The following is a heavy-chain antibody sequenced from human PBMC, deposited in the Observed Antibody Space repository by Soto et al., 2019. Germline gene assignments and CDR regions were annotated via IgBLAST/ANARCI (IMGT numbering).Heavy chain of an antibody. CDR3: ARGSDYCSSTSCYSSDMDV. V-gene: IGHV1-8*01. CDR1: GYTFTSYD. J-gene: IGHJ6*03. D-gene: IGHD2-2*01. Sequence: ASVKVSCKASGYTFTSYDINWVRQATGQGLEWMGWMNPNRGNTGYAQKFQGRVTMTRNTSISTAYMELSSLRSEDTAVYYCARGSDYCSSTSCYSSDMDVWGKGTTVTVSS. CDR2: MNPNRGNT.